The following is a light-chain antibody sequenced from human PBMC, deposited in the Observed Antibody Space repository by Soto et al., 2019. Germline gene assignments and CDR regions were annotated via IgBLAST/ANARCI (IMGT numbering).Light chain of an antibody. J-gene: IGKJ1*01. CDR2: GAS. CDR1: QDISTN. V-gene: IGKV3-15*01. CDR3: QQYDNWLRT. Sequence: EIVMTHSPATLSVSPGERATLSCRASQDISTNLAWYQQKPGQAPRLLIYGASTRATGIPARFSGSGSGTEFTLTISSLQSEDFAVYYCQQYDNWLRTFGQGTRWIS.